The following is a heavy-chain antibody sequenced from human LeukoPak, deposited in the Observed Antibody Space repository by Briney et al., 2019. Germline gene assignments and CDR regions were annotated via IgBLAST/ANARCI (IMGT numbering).Heavy chain of an antibody. CDR1: GFTFSGYW. D-gene: IGHD2-15*01. Sequence: GGSLRLSCAASGFTFSGYWMHWVRQAPGRGLVWVSRISGDGSSTNYADSVKGRFTISRDNAKNTLYLQMNSLRAEDTAVYYCARGRSGSSYYYFDYWGQGTLVPVSS. CDR3: ARGRSGSSYYYFDY. CDR2: ISGDGSST. J-gene: IGHJ4*02. V-gene: IGHV3-74*01.